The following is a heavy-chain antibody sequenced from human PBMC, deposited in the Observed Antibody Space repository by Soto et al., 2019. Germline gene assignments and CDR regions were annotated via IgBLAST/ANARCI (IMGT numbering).Heavy chain of an antibody. Sequence: SVKVSCKASGGTFSSYAISWVRQAPGQGLEWMGGIIPIFGTANYAQKFQGRVTITADKSTSTAYMELSSLRSEDTAVYYCARVDVVVAATHPNWFDPWGQGPLITVSS. CDR3: ARVDVVVAATHPNWFDP. D-gene: IGHD2-15*01. CDR1: GGTFSSYA. J-gene: IGHJ5*02. V-gene: IGHV1-69*06. CDR2: IIPIFGTA.